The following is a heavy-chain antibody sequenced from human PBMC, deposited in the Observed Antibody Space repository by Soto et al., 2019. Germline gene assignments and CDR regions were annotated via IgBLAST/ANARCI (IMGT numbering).Heavy chain of an antibody. J-gene: IGHJ5*02. Sequence: QPGGSLRLSCAASGFTFSNYGMSWLRQAPGKGLEWISAISGSEGTTYYRDSVKGRFIISRDNSKSTVYLRINSLKIEDTAVNYCAKAPANVPWWFAPWGQGTLVTVSS. CDR3: AKAPANVPWWFAP. V-gene: IGHV3-23*01. CDR2: ISGSEGTT. CDR1: GFTFSNYG.